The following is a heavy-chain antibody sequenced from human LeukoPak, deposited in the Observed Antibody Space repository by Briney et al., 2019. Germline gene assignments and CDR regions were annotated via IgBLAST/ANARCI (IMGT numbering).Heavy chain of an antibody. D-gene: IGHD6-13*01. V-gene: IGHV4-61*08. J-gene: IGHJ4*02. Sequence: SETLSLTCTVSGGSISSGGSYWSWIRQHLGKGLEWIGYIYYSGSTNYNPSLKSRVTISVDTSKNQFSLKLSSVTAADTAVYYCARGSAPGTGPHSLDSWGQGTLVTVSS. CDR1: GGSISSGGSY. CDR2: IYYSGST. CDR3: ARGSAPGTGPHSLDS.